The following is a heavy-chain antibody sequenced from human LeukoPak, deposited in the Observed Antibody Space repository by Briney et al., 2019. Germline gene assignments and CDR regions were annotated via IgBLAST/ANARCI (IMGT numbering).Heavy chain of an antibody. Sequence: GGSLRLSCAASRFTVSSNYMNWVRQAPGKGLEWVSSISSSSSYIYYADSVKGRFTISRDNAKNSLYLQMNSLRAEDTAVYYCARELNSYGYFDYWGQGTLVTVSS. V-gene: IGHV3-21*01. D-gene: IGHD5-18*01. CDR3: ARELNSYGYFDY. J-gene: IGHJ4*02. CDR1: RFTVSSNY. CDR2: ISSSSSYI.